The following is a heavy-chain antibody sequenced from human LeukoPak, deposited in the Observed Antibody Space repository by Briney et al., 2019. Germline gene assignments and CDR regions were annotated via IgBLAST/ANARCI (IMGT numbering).Heavy chain of an antibody. D-gene: IGHD4-17*01. CDR2: INPNSGGT. CDR1: GYTFTGYY. CDR3: ARVADLYYGELDY. J-gene: IGHJ4*02. Sequence: ASVKVSCKASGYTFTGYYMHWVRQAPGQGLEWMGWINPNSGGTNYAQKFQGRVTMTRDTSISTAYMELSRLRSDDTAVYYCARVADLYYGELDYWGQGTLVTVSS. V-gene: IGHV1-2*02.